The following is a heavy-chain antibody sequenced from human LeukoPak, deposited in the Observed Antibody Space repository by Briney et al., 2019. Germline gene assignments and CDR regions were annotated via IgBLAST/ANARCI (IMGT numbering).Heavy chain of an antibody. CDR2: MNPNSGNT. V-gene: IGHV1-8*03. Sequence: ASVKVSCKASGYTFTSYDINWVRQATGQGLEWMGWMNPNSGNTGYAQKFQGRVTITRDTSISTAYMELSSLRSEDTAVYYCARLQGSGSYYQTTDYWGQGTLVTVSS. CDR1: GYTFTSYD. CDR3: ARLQGSGSYYQTTDY. J-gene: IGHJ4*02. D-gene: IGHD3-10*02.